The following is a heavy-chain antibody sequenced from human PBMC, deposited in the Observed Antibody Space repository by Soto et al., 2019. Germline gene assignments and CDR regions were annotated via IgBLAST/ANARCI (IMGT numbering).Heavy chain of an antibody. CDR3: DKTSDTPSGVSSRGRGAGLDY. CDR1: GFMFSVYG. CDR2: ISSDGRSE. V-gene: IGHV3-30*18. D-gene: IGHD2-2*01. Sequence: QVQLVESGGGVVQPGRSLRLSCAASGFMFSVYGMHWVRQAPGKGPEWVAVISSDGRSEFYADPVKGRFTISRDNPKSTVFLQMNSLRPEDTAIYYCDKTSDTPSGVSSRGRGAGLDYWGQGTRVTVSS. J-gene: IGHJ4*02.